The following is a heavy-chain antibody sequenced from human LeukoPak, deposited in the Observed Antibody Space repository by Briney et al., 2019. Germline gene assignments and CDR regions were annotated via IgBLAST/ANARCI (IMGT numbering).Heavy chain of an antibody. CDR1: GFTFSSYA. CDR2: IYYSGST. J-gene: IGHJ4*02. Sequence: GSLRLSCAASGFTFSSYAMSWIRQPPGKGLEWIGYIYYSGSTNYNPSLKSRVTISVDTSKNQFSLKLSSVTAADTAVYYCAREVINSSGWYREYYFDYWGQGTLVTVSS. V-gene: IGHV4-59*01. D-gene: IGHD6-19*01. CDR3: AREVINSSGWYREYYFDY.